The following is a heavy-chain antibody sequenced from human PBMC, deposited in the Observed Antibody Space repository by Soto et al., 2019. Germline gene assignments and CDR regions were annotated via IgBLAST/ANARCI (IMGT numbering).Heavy chain of an antibody. CDR1: RWTFSRYA. J-gene: IGHJ6*02. CDR2: IIPIFGTA. D-gene: IGHD3-22*01. V-gene: IGHV1-69*13. CDR3: ASEYYYDSSGYYPQYYYYGMDV. Sequence: GSSVHVSRQASRWTFSRYAISWVRQAPGKGLEWMGGIIPIFGTANYAQKFQGRVTITADESTSTAYMELSILKSEETAVYYCASEYYYDSSGYYPQYYYYGMDVWGQGTMVTVSS.